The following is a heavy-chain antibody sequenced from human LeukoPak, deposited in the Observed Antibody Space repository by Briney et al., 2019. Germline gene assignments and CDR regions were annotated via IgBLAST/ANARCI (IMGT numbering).Heavy chain of an antibody. Sequence: GASVKVSCKASGYTFTSYYMHWVRQAPGQGLEWMGIINPSGGGTSYAQKFQGRVTMTRDTSTSTVYMELSSLRSEDTAVYYCARGAYYDFWSGYPNWDYFDYWGQGTLVTVSS. CDR1: GYTFTSYY. CDR3: ARGAYYDFWSGYPNWDYFDY. J-gene: IGHJ4*02. V-gene: IGHV1-46*03. CDR2: INPSGGGT. D-gene: IGHD3-3*01.